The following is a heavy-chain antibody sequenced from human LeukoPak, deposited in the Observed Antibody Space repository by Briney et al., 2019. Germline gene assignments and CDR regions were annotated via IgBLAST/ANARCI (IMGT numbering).Heavy chain of an antibody. CDR1: GFTFSSYP. V-gene: IGHV3-30-3*01. Sequence: GGSLRLSCAASGFTFSSYPIHWVRQAPGKGLEWVAVMSHDGSVNYYADSVKGRFTISRDNSKNTLYLQMNSLRAEDTAVYYCAKSSYEYYFDYWGQGTLVTVSS. CDR3: AKSSYEYYFDY. D-gene: IGHD5-18*01. J-gene: IGHJ4*02. CDR2: MSHDGSVN.